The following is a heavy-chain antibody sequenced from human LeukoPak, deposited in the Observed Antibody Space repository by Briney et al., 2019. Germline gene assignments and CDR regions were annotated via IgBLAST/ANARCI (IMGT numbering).Heavy chain of an antibody. D-gene: IGHD3-16*02. Sequence: SETLSLTCTVSGGSISSGDYYWSWIRQPPGKGLEWIGYIYYSGSTYYNPSLKSRVTISVDTSKNQFSLKLSSVTAADTAVYYCARGQLRLGELSSRPYNWFDPRGQGTLVTVSS. CDR1: GGSISSGDYY. V-gene: IGHV4-30-4*01. CDR2: IYYSGST. CDR3: ARGQLRLGELSSRPYNWFDP. J-gene: IGHJ5*02.